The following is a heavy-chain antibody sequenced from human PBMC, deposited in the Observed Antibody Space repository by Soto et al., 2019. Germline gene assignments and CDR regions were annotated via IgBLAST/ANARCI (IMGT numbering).Heavy chain of an antibody. D-gene: IGHD3-10*01. J-gene: IGHJ4*02. CDR1: GYTFTSYY. CDR3: ARRNVYGSGSYSFDY. V-gene: IGHV1-46*01. Sequence: ASVKVSCKASGYTFTSYYMHWVRQAPGQGLEWMGIINPSGGSTSYAQKSQGSVTITRDTSANTAYMELSSLRSEDTAVYYCARRNVYGSGSYSFDYWGQGTLVTVSS. CDR2: INPSGGST.